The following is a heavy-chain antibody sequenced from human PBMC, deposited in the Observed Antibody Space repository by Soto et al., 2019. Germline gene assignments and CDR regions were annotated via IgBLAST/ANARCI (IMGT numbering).Heavy chain of an antibody. CDR2: IYYSGST. V-gene: IGHV4-31*03. CDR3: ARDLWYCSSTSCLYNWFDP. D-gene: IGHD2-2*01. J-gene: IGHJ5*02. Sequence: PSETLSLTCTVSGGSISSGGYYWSWILHHPGKGLEWIGYIYYSGSTYYNPSLKSRVTISVDTSKNQFSLKLSSVTAADTAVYYCARDLWYCSSTSCLYNWFDPWGQGTLVTVSS. CDR1: GGSISSGGYY.